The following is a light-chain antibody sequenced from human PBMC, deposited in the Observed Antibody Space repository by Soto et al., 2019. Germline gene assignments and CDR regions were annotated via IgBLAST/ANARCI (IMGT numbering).Light chain of an antibody. V-gene: IGKV1-5*01. CDR2: DAS. CDR1: QGISAW. J-gene: IGKJ1*01. CDR3: QQYNSYSWT. Sequence: DIQMTQSPSSLSASVGDRVTITCRASQGISAWLAWYQQKPGKAPKLLIYDASTLESGVPSRFSGSGSGTEFTLTISSLQPDDFATYYCQQYNSYSWTFGQGTKVDIK.